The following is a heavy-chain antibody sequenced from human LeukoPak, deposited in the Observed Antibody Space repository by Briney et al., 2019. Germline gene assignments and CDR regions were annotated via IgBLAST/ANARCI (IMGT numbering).Heavy chain of an antibody. Sequence: QPGRSLRLSCAASGFTFSSYGMHWVRQAPGKGLEWVAVISYDGSNKYYADSVKGRFTISRDNSKNMLYLQMNSLRAEDTAVYYCAASWYYCSTTSCYGGSFDYWGQGSLVTVSS. J-gene: IGHJ4*02. V-gene: IGHV3-30*03. D-gene: IGHD2-2*01. CDR2: ISYDGSNK. CDR1: GFTFSSYG. CDR3: AASWYYCSTTSCYGGSFDY.